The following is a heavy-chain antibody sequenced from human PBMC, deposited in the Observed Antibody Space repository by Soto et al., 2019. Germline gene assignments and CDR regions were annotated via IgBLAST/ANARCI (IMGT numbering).Heavy chain of an antibody. CDR3: ARPPSKGADRDPFDV. Sequence: PGGSLKISCKGSGYSFTSYCIASVRQMLRKVLKWKAMIYPGDSNTRYSPAFQGHVSDSADDYISTAHLQWSSLKASDTAIYYCARPPSKGADRDPFDVWGQGTVVTVSS. CDR2: IYPGDSNT. J-gene: IGHJ3*01. D-gene: IGHD1-26*01. CDR1: GYSFTSYC. V-gene: IGHV5-51*01.